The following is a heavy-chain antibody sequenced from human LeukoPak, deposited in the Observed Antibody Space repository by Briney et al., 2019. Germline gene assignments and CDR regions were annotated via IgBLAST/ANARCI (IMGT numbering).Heavy chain of an antibody. D-gene: IGHD5-12*01. CDR1: GFTFSSYG. Sequence: GSLRLSCAASGFTFSSYGMYWVRQAPGKGLEWVASIRYDGSNKYYADSVKGRFTVSRDNSKNTLYLQMKSLRAEDTAVYYCAKGGGYDAQYYYYYLDVWGKGTTVTISS. CDR2: IRYDGSNK. V-gene: IGHV3-30*02. CDR3: AKGGGYDAQYYYYYLDV. J-gene: IGHJ6*03.